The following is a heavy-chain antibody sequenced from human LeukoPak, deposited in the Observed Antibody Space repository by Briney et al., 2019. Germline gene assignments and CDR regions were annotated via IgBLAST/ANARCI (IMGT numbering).Heavy chain of an antibody. Sequence: GGSLRLSCAASGFTFNNYGMHWVRQAPGKGLEWVAVISYDGSKKYYADSVKGRFTISRDNSKNTLYLQMNSLRAEDTAVYYCAKVMGAAADEYYFDYWGQGTLVTVSS. D-gene: IGHD6-13*01. V-gene: IGHV3-30*18. CDR1: GFTFNNYG. CDR2: ISYDGSKK. CDR3: AKVMGAAADEYYFDY. J-gene: IGHJ4*02.